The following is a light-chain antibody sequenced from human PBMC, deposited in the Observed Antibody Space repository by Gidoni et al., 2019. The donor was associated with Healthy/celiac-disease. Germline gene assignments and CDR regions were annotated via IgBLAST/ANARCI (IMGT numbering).Light chain of an antibody. CDR1: QGISSY. CDR2: AAS. J-gene: IGKJ1*01. Sequence: AIRMTHSPSSFSAATGDRVTITCRASQGISSYLAWYQQKPGKAPKRLLYAASTLQSGAPSRFSGSGSGTDFTLTISCLQSEDFATYYCQQYYSYPRTFGQGTKVEIK. V-gene: IGKV1-8*01. CDR3: QQYYSYPRT.